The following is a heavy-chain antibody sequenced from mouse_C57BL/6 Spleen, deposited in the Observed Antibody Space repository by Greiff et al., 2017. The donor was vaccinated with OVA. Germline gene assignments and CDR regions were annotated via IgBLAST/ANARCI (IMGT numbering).Heavy chain of an antibody. CDR3: ARFGNPILYAMDY. Sequence: VQLQQSGPELVKPGASVEISCKASGYTFTDYYMNWVKQSHGKSLEWIGDINPNNGGTSYNQKFKGKATLTVDKSSSTAYMELRSLTSEDSAVYDCARFGNPILYAMDYWGQGTSVTVSS. J-gene: IGHJ4*01. V-gene: IGHV1-26*01. CDR2: INPNNGGT. CDR1: GYTFTDYY. D-gene: IGHD2-1*01.